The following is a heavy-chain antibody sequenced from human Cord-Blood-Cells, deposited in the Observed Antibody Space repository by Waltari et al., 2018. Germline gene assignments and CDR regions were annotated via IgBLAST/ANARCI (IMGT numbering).Heavy chain of an antibody. CDR2: IWYDGSNK. CDR3: ARGSLLWFGELFDY. CDR1: GFTFSSAG. D-gene: IGHD3-10*01. V-gene: IGHV3-33*01. Sequence: QVQLVESGGGVVQPGRPLSRSCAASGFTFSSAGMPWVRQHPGKGLEWVAVIWYDGSNKYYADSVKGRFTISRDNSKNTLYLQMNSLRAEDTAVYYCARGSLLWFGELFDYWGQGTLVTVSS. J-gene: IGHJ4*02.